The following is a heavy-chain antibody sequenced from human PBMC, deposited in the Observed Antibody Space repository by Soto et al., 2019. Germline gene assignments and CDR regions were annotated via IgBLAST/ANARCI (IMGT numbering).Heavy chain of an antibody. Sequence: PGESLKISCKGSGYSFTSYWIGWVRQMPGKGLEWMGIIYPGDSDTRYSPSFQGQVTISADKSISTAYLQWSSLKASDTAMYCCARSGSGYSYGCDAFDIWGQGTMVTVSS. D-gene: IGHD5-18*01. CDR1: GYSFTSYW. CDR3: ARSGSGYSYGCDAFDI. V-gene: IGHV5-51*01. CDR2: IYPGDSDT. J-gene: IGHJ3*02.